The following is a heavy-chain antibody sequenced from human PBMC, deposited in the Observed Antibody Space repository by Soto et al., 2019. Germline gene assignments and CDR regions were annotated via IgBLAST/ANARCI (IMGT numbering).Heavy chain of an antibody. V-gene: IGHV4-59*08. J-gene: IGHJ4*02. D-gene: IGHD6-19*01. Sequence: ETLSLTCTVSGGSISSYFWTWIRQPPGKELEWIGHISYSGNTNYNPSLKSRVAISVDTSKNQFSLKLSSVTAADTAVYYCARHQEIGKAVAAYFDYWGQGTLVTVSS. CDR2: ISYSGNT. CDR1: GGSISSYF. CDR3: ARHQEIGKAVAAYFDY.